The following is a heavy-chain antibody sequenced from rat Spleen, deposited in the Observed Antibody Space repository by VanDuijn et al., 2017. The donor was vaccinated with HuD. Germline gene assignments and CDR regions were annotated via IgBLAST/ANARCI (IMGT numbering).Heavy chain of an antibody. CDR1: GFTFNDCY. CDR2: ISYDGSST. V-gene: IGHV5-29*01. Sequence: EVQLVESDGGLVQPGRSLKLSCVASGFTFNDCYMAWVRQAPTKGLEWVATISYDGSSTYYRDSVKGRFTISRDNATSTLYLQINRLSSEDTATYYCGRQGNLRDWYVNLWGPGTMVAVSS. J-gene: IGHJ1*01. CDR3: GRQGNLRDWYVNL. D-gene: IGHD2-7*01.